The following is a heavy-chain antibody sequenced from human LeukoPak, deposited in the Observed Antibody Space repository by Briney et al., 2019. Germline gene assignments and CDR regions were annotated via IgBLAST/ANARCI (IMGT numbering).Heavy chain of an antibody. CDR2: ISYDGSNK. J-gene: IGHJ4*02. V-gene: IGHV3-30-3*01. Sequence: GGSLRLSCAAPGFTFSTYAIHWVRQAPGKGLEWVAIISYDGSNKFYSDSVTGRFTISRDNSKNTVSLQMNSLRAEDTALYYCARETAAAAGTPDFWGQGTLVTVSS. CDR3: ARETAAAAGTPDF. D-gene: IGHD6-13*01. CDR1: GFTFSTYA.